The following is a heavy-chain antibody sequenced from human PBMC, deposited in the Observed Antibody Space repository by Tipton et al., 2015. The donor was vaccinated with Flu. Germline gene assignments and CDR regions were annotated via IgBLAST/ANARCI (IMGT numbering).Heavy chain of an antibody. Sequence: TLSLTCTVSGGSISSSSYYWGWIRQPPGKGLEWIGSIYYSGSTYYNPSLKSRVTISVDTSKNQFSLKLSSVTAADTAVYYCATQEVSYCSGGSCYSYYFDHWGQGTVVNVSS. D-gene: IGHD2-15*01. CDR2: IYYSGST. CDR3: ATQEVSYCSGGSCYSYYFDH. J-gene: IGHJ4*02. V-gene: IGHV4-39*01. CDR1: GGSISSSSYY.